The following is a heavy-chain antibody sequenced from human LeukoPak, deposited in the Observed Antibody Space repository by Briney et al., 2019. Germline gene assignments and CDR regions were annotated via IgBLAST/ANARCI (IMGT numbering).Heavy chain of an antibody. CDR2: IYTSGST. J-gene: IGHJ4*02. CDR3: ARGSSSGWYVDY. CDR1: GGSIISYY. V-gene: IGHV4-4*07. Sequence: SETLSLTCTVSGGSIISYYWSWIRQPAGKGLEWIGHIYTSGSTNNNPSLKSRVTMSVDTSKNQFSLRLSSVTAADTAVYHCARGSSSGWYVDYWGQGTLVTVSS. D-gene: IGHD6-19*01.